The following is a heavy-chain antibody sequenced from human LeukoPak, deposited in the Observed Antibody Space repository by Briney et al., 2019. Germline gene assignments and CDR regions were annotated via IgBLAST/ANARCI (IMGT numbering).Heavy chain of an antibody. J-gene: IGHJ4*02. CDR2: MNPSNGNT. V-gene: IGHV1-8*02. Sequence: ASVKVSCKASGGTFSSYAISWVRQAPGQGLEWMGWMNPSNGNTGFAQKFQGRLTMTRDTSISTAYMELSSLRSEDTAVYFCARGSSEEMATIAYWGQGTLVTVSS. CDR1: GGTFSSYA. D-gene: IGHD5-24*01. CDR3: ARGSSEEMATIAY.